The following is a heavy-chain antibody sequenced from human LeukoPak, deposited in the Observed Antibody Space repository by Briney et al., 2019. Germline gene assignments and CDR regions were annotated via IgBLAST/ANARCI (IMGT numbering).Heavy chain of an antibody. D-gene: IGHD6-13*01. CDR2: ISYDGSNK. Sequence: GGSLRLSCAASGFTFSSYAMHWVRQAPGKGLEWVAVISYDGSNKYYADSVKGQVTISRDNSKTTLYLQMNSLRAEDTAVYYCARVIGRDSSSWYAFDIWGQGTMVTVSS. CDR1: GFTFSSYA. CDR3: ARVIGRDSSSWYAFDI. V-gene: IGHV3-30-3*01. J-gene: IGHJ3*02.